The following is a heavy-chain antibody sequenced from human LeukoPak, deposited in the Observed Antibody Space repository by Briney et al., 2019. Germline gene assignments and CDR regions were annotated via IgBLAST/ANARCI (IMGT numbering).Heavy chain of an antibody. J-gene: IGHJ4*02. V-gene: IGHV3-11*04. CDR1: GFIFSDYY. D-gene: IGHD6-13*01. Sequence: GGSLRLSCAASGFIFSDYYMSWIRQAPGKGLEWVSYISSSGSTMYYTDSVKGRFTISRDNAKNSLYLQMNSLRAEDTAVYYCARDFEFGSAAGTPNWGQGTLVTVSS. CDR2: ISSSGSTM. CDR3: ARDFEFGSAAGTPN.